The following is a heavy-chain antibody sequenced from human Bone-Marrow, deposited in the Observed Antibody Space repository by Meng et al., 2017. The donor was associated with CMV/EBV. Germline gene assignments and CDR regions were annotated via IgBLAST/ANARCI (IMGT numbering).Heavy chain of an antibody. V-gene: IGHV3-30-3*01. CDR3: ARSSGNYDYGSYPYYFDY. J-gene: IGHJ4*02. Sequence: GGSLRLSCAASGFTFSSYAMHWVRQAPGKGLEWVAVISYDGSNKYYADSVKGRFTISRDNSKNTLYLQMNSLRAEDTAVYYCARSSGNYDYGSYPYYFDYWDQGTLVTVSS. CDR2: ISYDGSNK. D-gene: IGHD3-16*01. CDR1: GFTFSSYA.